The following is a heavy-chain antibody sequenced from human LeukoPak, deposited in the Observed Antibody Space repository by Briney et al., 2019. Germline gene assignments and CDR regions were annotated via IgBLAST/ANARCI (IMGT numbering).Heavy chain of an antibody. CDR2: IIPIFTTT. D-gene: IGHD2-15*01. J-gene: IGHJ4*02. CDR3: ATVTCSGGSCYEDS. CDR1: GGTFSSYA. V-gene: IGHV1-69*05. Sequence: SVKASCKASGGTFSSYAISWVRQAPGQGLEWMGRIIPIFTTTNYAQKFQGRVTITTDESTSTAYMELSSLRSEDTALYYCATVTCSGGSCYEDSWGQGTPITVSS.